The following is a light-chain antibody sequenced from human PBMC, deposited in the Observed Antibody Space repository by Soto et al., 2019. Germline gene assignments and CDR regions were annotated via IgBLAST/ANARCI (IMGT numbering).Light chain of an antibody. Sequence: EIVLTQSPGTLSLSPGERATLSCRASQSVSSSYLAWYQQKPGQAPRLLIYGASSRATGIPDRFSGSGSGTDFTLTISRLEPEDFAVYYCQHYGSSRTFGQGTKVENK. V-gene: IGKV3-20*01. CDR3: QHYGSSRT. J-gene: IGKJ1*01. CDR1: QSVSSSY. CDR2: GAS.